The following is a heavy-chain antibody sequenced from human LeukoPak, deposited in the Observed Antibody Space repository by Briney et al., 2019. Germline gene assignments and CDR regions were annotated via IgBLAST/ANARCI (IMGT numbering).Heavy chain of an antibody. CDR1: GYSFDNYG. V-gene: IGHV1-18*01. J-gene: IGHJ4*02. Sequence: ASVKVSCKSSGYSFDNYGISWVRQAPGQGLEWMGWISAYIGSTYYKQNLQGRLTMTTDTATSTAYMELRGLRSDDTAVYYCTRDSGATVTYFDYWGQGTLVTVSS. D-gene: IGHD4-17*01. CDR3: TRDSGATVTYFDY. CDR2: ISAYIGST.